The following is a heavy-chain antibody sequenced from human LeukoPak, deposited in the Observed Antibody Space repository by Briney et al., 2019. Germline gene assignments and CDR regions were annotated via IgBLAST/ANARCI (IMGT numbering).Heavy chain of an antibody. D-gene: IGHD3-22*01. Sequence: PGGSLRLSCAASGFTFDDYAMHWVRQAPGKGLEWVSLISGDGGSTYYADSVKGRFTISRDNAMNSLSLQMNSLRAEDTAVYYCARGTSSSDYSRLYYFDYWGQGTLVTVSS. CDR1: GFTFDDYA. CDR2: ISGDGGST. V-gene: IGHV3-43*02. J-gene: IGHJ4*02. CDR3: ARGTSSSDYSRLYYFDY.